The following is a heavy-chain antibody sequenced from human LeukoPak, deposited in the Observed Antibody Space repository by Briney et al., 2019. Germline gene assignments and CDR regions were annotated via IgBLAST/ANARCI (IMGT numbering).Heavy chain of an antibody. CDR3: ARDTATTGGGLDS. V-gene: IGHV3-53*01. D-gene: IGHD1-1*01. J-gene: IGHJ4*02. CDR1: GFSVSGTH. Sequence: GGSLRLSCAVSGFSVSGTHMSWVRQAPGKGLEWVSAIYTGGTTYYADSVKGRFAVSRDNSKNTLYLHLNNLRAEDTAVYYCARDTATTGGGLDSWGQGTLVTVSS. CDR2: IYTGGTT.